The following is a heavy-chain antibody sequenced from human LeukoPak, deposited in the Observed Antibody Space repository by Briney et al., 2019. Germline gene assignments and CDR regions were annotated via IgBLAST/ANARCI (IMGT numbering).Heavy chain of an antibody. V-gene: IGHV4-59*01. Sequence: SETLSLTCTVSGGSISSYYWSWIRQPPGKGLEWMGYIYYSGSTNYNPSLKSRVTISVDTSKNQFSLKLSSVTAADTAVYYCARISLWDAFDIWGQGTMVTVSS. CDR2: IYYSGST. D-gene: IGHD5-18*01. CDR3: ARISLWDAFDI. CDR1: GGSISSYY. J-gene: IGHJ3*02.